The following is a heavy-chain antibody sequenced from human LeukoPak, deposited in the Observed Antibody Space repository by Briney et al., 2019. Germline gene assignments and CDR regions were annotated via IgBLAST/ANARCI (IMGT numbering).Heavy chain of an antibody. V-gene: IGHV4-4*07. Sequence: SETLSLTCTVSGGSISSYYWSWIRQPAGKGLEWIGRIYTSGSTNYNPSLKSRVTMSVDTSKNQFSLKLSSVTAADTAVYYCARLDGYYDSSGYYYNYFDYWGQGTLVTVSS. J-gene: IGHJ4*02. CDR2: IYTSGST. CDR3: ARLDGYYDSSGYYYNYFDY. CDR1: GGSISSYY. D-gene: IGHD3-22*01.